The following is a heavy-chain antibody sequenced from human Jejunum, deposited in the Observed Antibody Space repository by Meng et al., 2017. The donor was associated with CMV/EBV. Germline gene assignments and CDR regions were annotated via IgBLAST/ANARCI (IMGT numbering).Heavy chain of an antibody. Sequence: LSSSVSRHSIDNSCSRWLRQPPEKGLAWIGYIHYSGKTNYTPSLRGRVVISVDTSKNQFSLKLSSVNTADTAVYYCARGAGWWGVWGQGTLVTVSS. D-gene: IGHD2-15*01. CDR2: IHYSGKT. CDR3: ARGAGWWGV. CDR1: RHSIDNSC. V-gene: IGHV4-59*01. J-gene: IGHJ4*02.